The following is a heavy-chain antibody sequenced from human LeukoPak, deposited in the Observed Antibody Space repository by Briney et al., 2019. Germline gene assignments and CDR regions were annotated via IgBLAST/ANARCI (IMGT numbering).Heavy chain of an antibody. V-gene: IGHV4-39*01. CDR2: IYYSGST. CDR3: ARAGQLVDWFDP. J-gene: IGHJ5*02. CDR1: GGSISSSSYY. Sequence: PSETLSLTCTVSGGSISSSSYYWGWIRQPPGKGLEWIGSIYYSGSTYYNPSLKSRVTISVDTSKNQFSLKLSSVTAADTAVYYCARAGQLVDWFDPWGQGTLVTVSS. D-gene: IGHD6-13*01.